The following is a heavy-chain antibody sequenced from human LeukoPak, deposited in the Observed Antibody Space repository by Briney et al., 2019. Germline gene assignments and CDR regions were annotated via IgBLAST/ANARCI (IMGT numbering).Heavy chain of an antibody. J-gene: IGHJ3*02. D-gene: IGHD1-1*01. V-gene: IGHV3-48*02. Sequence: GGSLRLSCAASGFTFSIHSMNWVRQAPGRGLEWVSYITSRSTTKQYADSVKGRLTISRENAKNSLYLQMNSLRDEDTAVYYCARVQTSAFDIWGQGTMVTVSS. CDR1: GFTFSIHS. CDR2: ITSRSTTK. CDR3: ARVQTSAFDI.